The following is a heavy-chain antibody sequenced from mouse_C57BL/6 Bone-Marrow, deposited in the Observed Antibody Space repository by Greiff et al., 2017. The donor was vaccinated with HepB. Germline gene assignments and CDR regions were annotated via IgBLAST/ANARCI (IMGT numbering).Heavy chain of an antibody. V-gene: IGHV6-3*01. CDR1: GFTFSNYW. J-gene: IGHJ3*01. CDR2: IRLKSDNYAT. Sequence: DVKLQESGGGLVQPGGSMKLSCVASGFTFSNYWMNWVRQSPEKGLEWVAQIRLKSDNYATHYAESVKGRFTISRDDSKSSVYLQMNNLRAEDTGIYYCTIYYYGSLAYWGQGTLVTVSA. CDR3: TIYYYGSLAY. D-gene: IGHD1-1*01.